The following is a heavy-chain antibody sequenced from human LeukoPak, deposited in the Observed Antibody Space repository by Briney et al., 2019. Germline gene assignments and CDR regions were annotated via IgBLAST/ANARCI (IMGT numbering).Heavy chain of an antibody. Sequence: SETLSLTCTVSGDSISTINYYWGWIRQPPGKGLEWIGDIYYSGSTYYNPSLKSRVTISVDTSKNQFSLKLSSVTAADTAVYYCARRGRTTITSRAFDPWGQGTPVTVSS. J-gene: IGHJ5*02. CDR3: ARRGRTTITSRAFDP. V-gene: IGHV4-39*01. CDR2: IYYSGST. CDR1: GDSISTINYY. D-gene: IGHD1-14*01.